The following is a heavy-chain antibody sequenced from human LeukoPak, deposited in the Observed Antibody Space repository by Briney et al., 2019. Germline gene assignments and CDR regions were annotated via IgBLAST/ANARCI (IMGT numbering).Heavy chain of an antibody. D-gene: IGHD4-11*01. CDR1: GGSISSHY. CDR3: ARVATVTTPSDYYYYYMDV. CDR2: IYYSGST. V-gene: IGHV4-59*11. J-gene: IGHJ6*03. Sequence: SETLSLTCTVSGGSISSHYWSWIRQPPGKGLEWIGYIYYSGSTNYNPSLKSRVTISVDTSKNQFSLKLSSVTAADTAVYYCARVATVTTPSDYYYYYMDVWGQGTTVTVSS.